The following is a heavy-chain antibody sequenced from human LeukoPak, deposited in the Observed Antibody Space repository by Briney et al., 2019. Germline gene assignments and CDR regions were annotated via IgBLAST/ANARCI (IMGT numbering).Heavy chain of an antibody. J-gene: IGHJ6*02. CDR3: ARLNRWIGNDYYGMDV. Sequence: SETLSLTCTVSGFSISIAYYWGWIRQPPGKGLEWIGSIYHSGSTYYNPSLKSRVTISLDTSKNQFSLKLSSVTAADTAVYYCARLNRWIGNDYYGMDVWGQGTTVTVSS. CDR2: IYHSGST. V-gene: IGHV4-38-2*02. D-gene: IGHD2-2*03. CDR1: GFSISIAYY.